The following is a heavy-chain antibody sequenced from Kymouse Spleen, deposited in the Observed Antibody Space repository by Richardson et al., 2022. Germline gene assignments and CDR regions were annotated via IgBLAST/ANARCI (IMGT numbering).Heavy chain of an antibody. CDR3: ARENVAGTRAFDI. Sequence: QVQLQESGPGLVKPSETLSLTCTVSGGSISSYYWSWIRQPPGKGLEWIGYIYYSGSTNYNPSLKSRVTISVDTSKNQFSLKLSSVTAADTAVYYCARENVAGTRAFDIWGQGTMVTVSS. V-gene: IGHV4-59*01. D-gene: IGHD6-19*01. CDR1: GGSISSYY. CDR2: IYYSGST. J-gene: IGHJ3*02.